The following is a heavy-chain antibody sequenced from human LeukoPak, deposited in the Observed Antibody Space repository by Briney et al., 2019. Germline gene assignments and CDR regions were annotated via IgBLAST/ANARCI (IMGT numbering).Heavy chain of an antibody. CDR2: INPNSGGT. CDR1: GYTFTGYY. J-gene: IGHJ4*02. V-gene: IGHV1-2*02. D-gene: IGHD2-15*01. CDR3: ARELVVAALVVLQRGRGSFDY. Sequence: GASVKVSCKASGYTFTGYYMHWVRQAPGQGLEWMGWINPNSGGTNYAQKFQGRVTMTRDTSISTAYMELSSLRSEDTAVYYCARELVVAALVVLQRGRGSFDYWGQGTLVTVSS.